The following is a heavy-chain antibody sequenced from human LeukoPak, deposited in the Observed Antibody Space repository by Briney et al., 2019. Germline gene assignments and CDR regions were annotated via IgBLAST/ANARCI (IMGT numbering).Heavy chain of an antibody. J-gene: IGHJ6*02. D-gene: IGHD3-3*01. CDR3: ARDQSRVRFLEWLLSPDYYYGMDV. Sequence: ASVKVSCKASGYTFTIYGISWVRQAPGQGLEWMGWISAYNGNTNYAQKLQGRVTMTTDTSTSTAYMELRSLRSDDTAVYYCARDQSRVRFLEWLLSPDYYYGMDVWGQGTTVTVSS. CDR2: ISAYNGNT. V-gene: IGHV1-18*01. CDR1: GYTFTIYG.